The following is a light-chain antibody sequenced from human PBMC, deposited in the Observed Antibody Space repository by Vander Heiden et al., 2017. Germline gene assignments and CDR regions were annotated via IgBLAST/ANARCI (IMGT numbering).Light chain of an antibody. CDR2: SAS. Sequence: DIGMTQSPDSLAVSLGERATINCKSSQSLLYRASNINYVAWYQQKPGQPPKLLIYSASARESGVPDRFSGSGSGKDFTLTISNLQADDVAVYYCQQYYGTPYTFGQGTKLEIK. V-gene: IGKV4-1*01. J-gene: IGKJ2*01. CDR3: QQYYGTPYT. CDR1: QSLLYRASNINY.